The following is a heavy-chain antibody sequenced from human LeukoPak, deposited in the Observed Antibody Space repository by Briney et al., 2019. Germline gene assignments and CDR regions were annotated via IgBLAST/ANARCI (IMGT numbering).Heavy chain of an antibody. J-gene: IGHJ5*02. V-gene: IGHV1-18*01. D-gene: IGHD1-26*01. CDR3: ARDLAGIVGATARFDP. CDR2: ISVSNGNT. CDR1: AYTFANYA. Sequence: GASVKVSCKASAYTFANYAISWLRQAPGQGLEWMGWISVSNGNTNYAQELQGRVTMTTDTSTKTVYMELRSLRFDDTAMYYCARDLAGIVGATARFDPWGQGTLVTVSS.